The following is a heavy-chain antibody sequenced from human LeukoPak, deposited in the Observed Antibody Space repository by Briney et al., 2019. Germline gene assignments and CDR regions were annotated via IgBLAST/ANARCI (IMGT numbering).Heavy chain of an antibody. CDR1: GFAFVGYA. Sequence: GGSLRLSCSASGFAFVGYAMRWVRRAPGGGREWVGFVISKAYGGTTEYAASVKGRFTIATDDSKSIAYLQMITLKPEDTAVYYCTRNYYGSGSYVDYWGQGTLVTVSS. CDR2: VISKAYGGTT. J-gene: IGHJ4*02. CDR3: TRNYYGSGSYVDY. D-gene: IGHD3-10*01. V-gene: IGHV3-49*04.